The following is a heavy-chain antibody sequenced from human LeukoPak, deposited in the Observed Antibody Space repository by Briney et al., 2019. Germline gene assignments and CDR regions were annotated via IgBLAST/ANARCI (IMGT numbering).Heavy chain of an antibody. J-gene: IGHJ3*02. CDR3: ARKLGGAFDI. CDR1: GDSVSSNSVA. Sequence: SQTLSLTCALSGDSVSSNSVAWNWIRQSPSRGLEWLGRTYYRSKWYNEYAVSVKSRIIINPDTSKNQFSLQLNSVTAEDTAVYYCARKLGGAFDIWGQGTMVTVSS. V-gene: IGHV6-1*01. CDR2: TYYRSKWYN. D-gene: IGHD1-26*01.